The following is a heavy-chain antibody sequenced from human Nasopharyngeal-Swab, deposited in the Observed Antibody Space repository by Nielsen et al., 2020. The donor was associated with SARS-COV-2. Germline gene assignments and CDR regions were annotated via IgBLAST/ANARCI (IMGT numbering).Heavy chain of an antibody. Sequence: GESLKISCAASGFTIGSYYMSWVRQAPGKGLEWVTILSVVGNTFYIESVKGRFTISRDNLQNTLYLQMNSLRAEDTAVYYCARRGYSYGNNWFDPWGQGTLVTVSS. CDR2: LSVVGNT. CDR3: ARRGYSYGNNWFDP. J-gene: IGHJ5*02. V-gene: IGHV3-53*01. CDR1: GFTIGSYY. D-gene: IGHD5-18*01.